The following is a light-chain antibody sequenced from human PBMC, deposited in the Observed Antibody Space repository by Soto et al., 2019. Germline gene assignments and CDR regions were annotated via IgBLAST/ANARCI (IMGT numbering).Light chain of an antibody. CDR2: DAS. J-gene: IGKJ2*01. CDR3: LQFNSYFT. V-gene: IGKV1-13*02. CDR1: QGISSA. Sequence: AIQLTQSPSSLSASVGDRVTITCRASQGISSALAWYQQKPGKAPKLLIYDASSLESGDPSRFSGSGSVTDLTLTILSLQRQDLATYYCLQFNSYFTFGQGTKLEIK.